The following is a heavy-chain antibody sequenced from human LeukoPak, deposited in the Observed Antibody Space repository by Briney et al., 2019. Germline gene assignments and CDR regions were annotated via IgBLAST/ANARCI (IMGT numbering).Heavy chain of an antibody. Sequence: ASVKVSCKVSGYTLTELSMHWVRQAPGKGLEWMGGFDPEDGETIYAQKFQGRVTMTEDTSTDTAYMELRSLRSDDTAVYYCARDGNIVVVVAATPEGMDVWGQGTTVTVSS. CDR1: GYTLTELS. V-gene: IGHV1-24*01. CDR3: ARDGNIVVVVAATPEGMDV. CDR2: FDPEDGET. J-gene: IGHJ6*02. D-gene: IGHD2-15*01.